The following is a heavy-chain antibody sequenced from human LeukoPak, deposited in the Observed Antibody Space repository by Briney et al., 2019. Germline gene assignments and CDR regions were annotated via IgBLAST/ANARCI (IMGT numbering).Heavy chain of an antibody. Sequence: GSLRLSCAASGFTFSGNHMNWVRQAPGKGLEWISVIYIDGYTYYADSVKGRFTISRDNSKNTLYLQMNSLKPDDTAIYCCARDPRDGYGHFDHWGQGTLVTVSS. CDR1: GFTFSGNH. D-gene: IGHD5-24*01. CDR2: IYIDGYT. CDR3: ARDPRDGYGHFDH. V-gene: IGHV3-66*02. J-gene: IGHJ4*02.